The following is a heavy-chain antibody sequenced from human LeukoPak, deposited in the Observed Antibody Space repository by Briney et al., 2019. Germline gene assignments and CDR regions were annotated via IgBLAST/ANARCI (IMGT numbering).Heavy chain of an antibody. Sequence: PGGSLRLSCAASGFAVSSNYMTWVRQAPGKGLEWVTVIYSGGNTNFAESVKGRFTISRDNAKNSLYLQMNSLRDEDTAVYYCARDFESLGVDFDYWGQGTLVTVSS. CDR1: GFAVSSNY. CDR3: ARDFESLGVDFDY. J-gene: IGHJ4*02. V-gene: IGHV3-66*01. D-gene: IGHD3-16*02. CDR2: IYSGGNT.